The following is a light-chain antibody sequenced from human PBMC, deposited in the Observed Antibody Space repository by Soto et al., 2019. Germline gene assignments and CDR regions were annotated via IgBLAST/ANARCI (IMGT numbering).Light chain of an antibody. J-gene: IGKJ4*01. Sequence: EIVLTQSPGTLSLSPGERATLSCRASQSVSSNYLAWYQQKPDQAPRRLIYGASSRATGIPNRFIGSRSGTDFTLTISRLEPQDFAAYYCQQYGSSPRVTFGGGTKVEIK. CDR1: QSVSSNY. CDR3: QQYGSSPRVT. V-gene: IGKV3-20*01. CDR2: GAS.